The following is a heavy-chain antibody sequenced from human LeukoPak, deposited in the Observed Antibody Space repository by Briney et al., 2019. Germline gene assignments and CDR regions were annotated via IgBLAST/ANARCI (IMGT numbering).Heavy chain of an antibody. CDR1: GGSVSSGSYY. D-gene: IGHD2-2*01. V-gene: IGHV4-61*01. CDR2: IYYSGST. J-gene: IGHJ3*02. CDR3: ARLQYLHDAFDI. Sequence: PSETLSLTCTVSGGSVSSGSYYWSWIRQPPGKGLEWIGYIYYSGSTNYNPSLKSRVTISVDTSKNQFSLKLSSVTAADTAVYYCARLQYLHDAFDIWGQGTMVTVSS.